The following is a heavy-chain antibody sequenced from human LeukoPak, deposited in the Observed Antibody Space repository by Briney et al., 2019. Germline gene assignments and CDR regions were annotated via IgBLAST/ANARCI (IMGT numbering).Heavy chain of an antibody. J-gene: IGHJ4*02. CDR1: GYSFISYG. Sequence: ASVKVSCKASGYSFISYGFNWVRQAPGQGLEWMGWISGYNGDTKYAQKFQGRVTMTTDTSTSTAYMELRRLRSDDTAVYYCAREGFGDLTPDYWDQGTLVTVSS. D-gene: IGHD3-10*01. CDR2: ISGYNGDT. V-gene: IGHV1-18*04. CDR3: AREGFGDLTPDY.